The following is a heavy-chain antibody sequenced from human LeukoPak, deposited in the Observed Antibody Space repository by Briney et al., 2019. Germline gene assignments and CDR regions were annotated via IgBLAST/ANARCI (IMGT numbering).Heavy chain of an antibody. Sequence: GGSLRLSCAASGFTFSSYAMSWVRQAPGKGLEWVSAISGSGGSTYYADSVKGRFTISRDNSKNTLYLQMNSLRAEDTAVYYCAKGTVSEDYYYYMDVWGKGTTVTISS. CDR2: ISGSGGST. CDR1: GFTFSSYA. CDR3: AKGTVSEDYYYYMDV. V-gene: IGHV3-23*01. D-gene: IGHD1-1*01. J-gene: IGHJ6*03.